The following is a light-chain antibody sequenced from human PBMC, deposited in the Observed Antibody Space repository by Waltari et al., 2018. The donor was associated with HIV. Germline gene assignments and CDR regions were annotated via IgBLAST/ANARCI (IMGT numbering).Light chain of an antibody. J-gene: IGKJ4*01. CDR1: QSITTY. CDR2: ATS. V-gene: IGKV1-39*01. CDR3: QQSYNAPLT. Sequence: DIQMTQSPSSLSSVVGDRVTITCRASQSITTYLNWYQQKPGKAPKLLIYATSTLQSGVPSRFSGSGSGTNFTLSIIGLKPEDFATYFCQQSYNAPLTFGGGTRVEIK.